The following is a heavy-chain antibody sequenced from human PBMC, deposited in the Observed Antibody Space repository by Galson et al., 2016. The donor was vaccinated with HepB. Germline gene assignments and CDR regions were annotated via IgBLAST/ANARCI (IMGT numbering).Heavy chain of an antibody. D-gene: IGHD5-24*01. CDR2: INWNSGNI. Sequence: SLRLSCAASGFTFDDYAMHWVRQAPGKGLEWVSGINWNSGNIGYADSVKGRFTISRDNAKNSLYLQMNSLRAEDTALYYCAKDFVEMATTYYFDYWGQGTLVTVSS. J-gene: IGHJ4*02. CDR3: AKDFVEMATTYYFDY. CDR1: GFTFDDYA. V-gene: IGHV3-9*01.